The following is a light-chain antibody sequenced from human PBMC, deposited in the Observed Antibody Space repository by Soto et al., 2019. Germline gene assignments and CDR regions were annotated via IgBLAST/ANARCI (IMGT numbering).Light chain of an antibody. V-gene: IGKV1-39*01. Sequence: DLQMTQSPSSLSASVGDRVTITCRASQTISNYLSWYQQKPGKAPKLLIYAASSLQSGVPSRFSGSRSGTVFPLTISSLQPEDFATYYCQQSYNTPRLSFGGGTKVEMK. CDR2: AAS. J-gene: IGKJ4*01. CDR1: QTISNY. CDR3: QQSYNTPRLS.